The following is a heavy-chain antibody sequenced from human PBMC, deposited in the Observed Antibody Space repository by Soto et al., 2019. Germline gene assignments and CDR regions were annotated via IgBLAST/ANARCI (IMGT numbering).Heavy chain of an antibody. D-gene: IGHD1-20*01. J-gene: IGHJ6*03. V-gene: IGHV4-30-4*01. Sequence: SETLSLTCTVSGGSISSGDYYWSWIRQPPGKGMEWIGYIYYSGSTYYNPHLKSRVTISVDTSKNQFSLKLSSVTVADTAVYYCARGWGVTGIYCYYLDVWGKGTTVTVSS. CDR1: GGSISSGDYY. CDR2: IYYSGST. CDR3: ARGWGVTGIYCYYLDV.